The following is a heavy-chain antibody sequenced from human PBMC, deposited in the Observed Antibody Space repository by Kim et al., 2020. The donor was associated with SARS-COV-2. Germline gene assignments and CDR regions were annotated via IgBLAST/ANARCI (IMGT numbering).Heavy chain of an antibody. CDR3: ARTFGGYSYGPFFDY. V-gene: IGHV4-59*01. Sequence: PSLKRRATYSVGTSKNQFSLKLSSVPAADTAVYYCARTFGGYSYGPFFDYWGQGTLVTVSS. D-gene: IGHD5-18*01. J-gene: IGHJ4*02.